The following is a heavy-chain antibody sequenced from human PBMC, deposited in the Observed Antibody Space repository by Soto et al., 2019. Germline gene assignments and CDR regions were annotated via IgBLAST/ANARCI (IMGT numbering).Heavy chain of an antibody. CDR2: IIPVVGTT. J-gene: IGHJ4*02. CDR3: ARGLLYATTYFEY. Sequence: QVQLVQSGAEVKKPGSSVKVSCKASGDTFTTNSLNWVRQAPGQGLEWMGGIIPVVGTTKYAQKYQDRVTITGDKSTNTAYMEPSSLRSDDTAVYYCARGLLYATTYFEYWGQGTPVTVSS. CDR1: GDTFTTNS. V-gene: IGHV1-69*06. D-gene: IGHD2-8*01.